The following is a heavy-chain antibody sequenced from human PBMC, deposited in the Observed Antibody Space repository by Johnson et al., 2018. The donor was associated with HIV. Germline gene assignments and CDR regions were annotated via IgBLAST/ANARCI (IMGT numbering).Heavy chain of an antibody. CDR2: ISYDGSKK. J-gene: IGHJ3*02. CDR1: GFTFSSYG. CDR3: ARDGRGEQLVDQGDAFDI. Sequence: VQLVESGGGVVQPGRSLRLSCAASGFTFSSYGVHWVRQAPGKGLEWVAVISYDGSKKNYADSVKGRFSISRDNSKNTVYLQMNSLRAEDTAVYYCARDGRGEQLVDQGDAFDIWGQGTMVTVSS. D-gene: IGHD6-6*01. V-gene: IGHV3-30*19.